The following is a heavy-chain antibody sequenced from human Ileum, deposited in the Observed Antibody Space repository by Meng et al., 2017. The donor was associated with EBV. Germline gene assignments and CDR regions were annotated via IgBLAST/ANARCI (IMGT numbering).Heavy chain of an antibody. J-gene: IGHJ5*02. CDR2: IYYNTNT. CDR1: GESIISNYW. D-gene: IGHD2-8*01. CDR3: ARKFSVVGSTDGWFDP. V-gene: IGHV4-4*02. Sequence: VRRQESGPGLVKPSGTLSLTCAVSGESIISNYWWSWVRQPPGKGLEWIGEIYYNTNTNYNPSLKGRVTMSVDTSQNQFSLTLSSVTAANTAVYFCARKFSVVGSTDGWFDPWGQGTLVTVSS.